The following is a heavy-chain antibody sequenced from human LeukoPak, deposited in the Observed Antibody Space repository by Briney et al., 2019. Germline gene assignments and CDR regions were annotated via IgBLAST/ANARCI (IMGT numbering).Heavy chain of an antibody. D-gene: IGHD5-12*01. Sequence: SGPTLVKPTQTLTLTCTFSGFSLSTSGVGVGWIRQPPGKALEWLALIYWNDDKRYSPSLKSRLTISKDTSKNQVVLTMTNMDPVDTATYYCARSYSDYDYFNNWFDPWGQGTLVTVSS. J-gene: IGHJ5*02. CDR1: GFSLSTSGVG. CDR2: IYWNDDK. V-gene: IGHV2-5*01. CDR3: ARSYSDYDYFNNWFDP.